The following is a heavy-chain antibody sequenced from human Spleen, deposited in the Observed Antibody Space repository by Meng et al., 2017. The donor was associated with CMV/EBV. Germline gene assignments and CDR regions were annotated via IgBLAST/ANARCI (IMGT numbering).Heavy chain of an antibody. V-gene: IGHV1-2*02. CDR3: ARDNGGGYFDY. J-gene: IGHJ4*02. CDR1: GYTFTSYD. CDR2: INPNSGGT. D-gene: IGHD2-8*01. Sequence: ASVKVSCKASGYTFTSYDISWVRQATGQGLEWMGWINPNSGGTNYAQKFQGRVTMTRDTSISTAYMELSRLRSDDTAVYYCARDNGGGYFDYWGQGTLVTVSS.